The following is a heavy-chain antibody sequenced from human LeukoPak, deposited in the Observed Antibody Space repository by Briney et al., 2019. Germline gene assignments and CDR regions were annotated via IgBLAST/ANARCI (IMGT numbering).Heavy chain of an antibody. V-gene: IGHV4-61*02. CDR1: GGSISSGSYY. CDR3: ASEGRYCSSTSCSLFDS. CDR2: IYTSGST. D-gene: IGHD2-2*01. Sequence: SQTLSLTCTVSGGSISSGSYYWSWIRQPAGKGLEWIGRIYTSGSTNYNPSPKSRVTISVDTSKTQFSLKLSSVTAADTAVYYCASEGRYCSSTSCSLFDSWGQGTLATVSS. J-gene: IGHJ4*02.